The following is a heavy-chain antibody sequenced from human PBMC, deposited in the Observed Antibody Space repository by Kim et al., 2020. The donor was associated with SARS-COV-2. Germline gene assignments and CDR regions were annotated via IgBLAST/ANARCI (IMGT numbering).Heavy chain of an antibody. J-gene: IGHJ6*02. Sequence: SVKVSCKASGGTFSSYAISWVRQAPGQGLEWMGGIIPIFGTANYAQKFQGRVTITADESTSTAYMELSSLRSEDTAVYYCARASGNREIKHYYGMDVWGQGTTVTVSS. CDR1: GGTFSSYA. CDR2: IIPIFGTA. CDR3: ARASGNREIKHYYGMDV. D-gene: IGHD3-10*01. V-gene: IGHV1-69*13.